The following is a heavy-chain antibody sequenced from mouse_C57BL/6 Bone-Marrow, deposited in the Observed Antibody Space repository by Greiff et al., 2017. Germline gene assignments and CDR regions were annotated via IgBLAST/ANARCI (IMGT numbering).Heavy chain of an antibody. J-gene: IGHJ4*01. CDR2: INPGSGGT. D-gene: IGHD2-4*01. CDR3: AREGLRRYYYAMDY. CDR1: GYAFTNYL. Sequence: VKLQESGAELVRPGTSVKVSCKASGYAFTNYLIEWVKQRPGQGLEWIGVINPGSGGTNYNEKFKGKATLTADKSSSTAYMQLSSLTSEDSAVYFCAREGLRRYYYAMDYWGQGTSVTVSS. V-gene: IGHV1-54*01.